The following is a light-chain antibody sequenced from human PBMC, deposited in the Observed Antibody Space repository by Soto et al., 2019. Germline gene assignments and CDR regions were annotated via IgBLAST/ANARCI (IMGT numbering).Light chain of an antibody. CDR3: GSWDSSLSAYV. CDR2: DDN. J-gene: IGLJ1*01. V-gene: IGLV1-51*01. Sequence: VFTQPPSVSAAPGQKVTISCSGSSSNIGGNSVSLYQQLPGPAPQLLIYDDNKRPSGIPDRFSGSKSGTSATLGITGFQTGDEADYYCGSWDSSLSAYVFGTGTKVTVL. CDR1: SSNIGGNS.